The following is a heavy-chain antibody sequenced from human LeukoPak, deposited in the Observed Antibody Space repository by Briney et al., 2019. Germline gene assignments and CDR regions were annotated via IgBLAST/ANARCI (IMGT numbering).Heavy chain of an antibody. CDR3: ATSNYYDSSGYYSPVSY. CDR1: GGTFSIYA. D-gene: IGHD3-22*01. J-gene: IGHJ4*02. CDR2: IIPIFGTA. Sequence: SVKVSCKASGGTFSIYAISWVRQAPGQGLEWMGGIIPIFGTANYAQKFQGRVTITADKSTSTAYMELSSLRSEDTAVYYCATSNYYDSSGYYSPVSYWGQGTLVTVSS. V-gene: IGHV1-69*06.